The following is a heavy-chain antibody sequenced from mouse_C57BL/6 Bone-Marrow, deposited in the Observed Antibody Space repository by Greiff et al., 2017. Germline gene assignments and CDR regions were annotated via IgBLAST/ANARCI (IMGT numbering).Heavy chain of an antibody. CDR1: GYTFTSYW. CDR2: IDPSDSYT. D-gene: IGHD1-1*01. CDR3: ARGGVITRD. J-gene: IGHJ3*01. Sequence: QVQLQQPGAELVKPGASVKLSCKASGYTFTSYWMQWVKQRPGQGLEWIGEIDPSDSYTNYNQKFKGKATLTVDTSSSTAYMQLSSLTSEDSAVYDCARGGVITRDWGQGTLVTVSA. V-gene: IGHV1-50*01.